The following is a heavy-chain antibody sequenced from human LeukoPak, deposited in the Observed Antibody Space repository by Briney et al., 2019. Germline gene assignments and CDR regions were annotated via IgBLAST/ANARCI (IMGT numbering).Heavy chain of an antibody. CDR3: ARGQEQWLVRSWFDP. D-gene: IGHD6-19*01. Sequence: ASVTVSCKASGYTFTSYDINWVRPATGQGLEWMGWMNLNRGNTGYAQKLQGRVTMTRNTSISTAYMELSSLRSEDTAVYYCARGQEQWLVRSWFDPWGQGTLVTVSS. V-gene: IGHV1-8*01. CDR1: GYTFTSYD. J-gene: IGHJ5*02. CDR2: MNLNRGNT.